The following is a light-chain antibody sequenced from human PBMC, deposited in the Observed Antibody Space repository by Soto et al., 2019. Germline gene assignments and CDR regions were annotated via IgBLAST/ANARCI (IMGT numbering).Light chain of an antibody. CDR3: SSFTTSSTLL. Sequence: QSALTQPDSVSGSPGQSITISCTGTSSDVGIYNYVSWYQQHPGKAPKLMIYEVSNRPSGVSNRFSGSKSGNTASLTISGLQAEDGADYYCSSFTTSSTLLFGGGTQLTVL. CDR2: EVS. J-gene: IGLJ3*02. V-gene: IGLV2-14*01. CDR1: SSDVGIYNY.